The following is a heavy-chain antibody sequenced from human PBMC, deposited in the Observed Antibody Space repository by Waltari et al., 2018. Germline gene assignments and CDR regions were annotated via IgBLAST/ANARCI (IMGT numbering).Heavy chain of an antibody. CDR1: GFTFNNYA. J-gene: IGHJ6*02. D-gene: IGHD3-10*01. V-gene: IGHV3-23*01. CDR2: SSGGGTIT. CDR3: TKRGSLYYYGMDV. Sequence: EVQLLESGGGLVQPGGSLRLSCEASGFTFNNYAMSWVRQAPGRGLEWVSASSGGGTITFYADSVKGRFTISRDSSKNTLYLHMNSLRAEDTAIYYCTKRGSLYYYGMDVWGQGTTVTVSS.